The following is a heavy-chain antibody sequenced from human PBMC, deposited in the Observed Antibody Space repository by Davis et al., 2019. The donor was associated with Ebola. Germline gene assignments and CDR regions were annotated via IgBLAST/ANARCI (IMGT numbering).Heavy chain of an antibody. V-gene: IGHV3-23*01. CDR1: GFTFSDYA. CDR2: ISGSGGST. J-gene: IGHJ3*02. Sequence: GESLKISCAVSGFTFSDYAMSWVRQAPGKGLEWVSAISGSGGSTYYADSVKGRFTISRDNSKNTLYLQMNSLRAEDTAVYYCAKTLYGDRDAFDIWGQGTMVTVSS. D-gene: IGHD4-17*01. CDR3: AKTLYGDRDAFDI.